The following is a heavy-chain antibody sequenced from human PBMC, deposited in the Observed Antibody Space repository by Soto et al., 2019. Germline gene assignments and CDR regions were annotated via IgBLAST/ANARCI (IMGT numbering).Heavy chain of an antibody. D-gene: IGHD3-22*01. CDR3: ARVSTMIVAHDAFDS. CDR2: IYYSGST. J-gene: IGHJ3*02. Sequence: PSETLSLTCTVSGGSISSYYWSWIRQPPGKGLEWIGYIYYSGSTNYNPSLKSRVTISVDTSKNQFSLKLSSVTAADTAVYYCARVSTMIVAHDAFDSWGQGTMVTVSS. CDR1: GGSISSYY. V-gene: IGHV4-59*01.